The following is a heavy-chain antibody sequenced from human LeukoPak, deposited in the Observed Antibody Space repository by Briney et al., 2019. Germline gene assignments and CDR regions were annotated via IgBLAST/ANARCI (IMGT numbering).Heavy chain of an antibody. CDR3: AKDGYYGSGTYPDY. D-gene: IGHD3-10*01. J-gene: IGHJ4*02. Sequence: GTSLRLSCAASGFTFSSYGMNWVRQAPGKGLEWVAVISYDGTNKFYVYSLRGRFTISRDNSKNTLYLQMNSLRAEDTAVYYCAKDGYYGSGTYPDYWGQGTLVTVSS. V-gene: IGHV3-30*18. CDR2: ISYDGTNK. CDR1: GFTFSSYG.